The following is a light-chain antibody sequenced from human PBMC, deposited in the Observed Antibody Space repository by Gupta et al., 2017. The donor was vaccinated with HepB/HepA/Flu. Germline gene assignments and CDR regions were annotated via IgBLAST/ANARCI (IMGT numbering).Light chain of an antibody. CDR2: DAS. CDR3: QQRSNWPPWT. Sequence: EIVLTQSPATLSLSPGERATLSCRASQSVSSYLAWYQQKPGQAPRLLIYDASNRDTGIPARFSGSGSGKYLTLTSSSREQEEFAGYSSQQRSNWPPWTFGQGTKVEIK. CDR1: QSVSSY. J-gene: IGKJ1*01. V-gene: IGKV3-11*01.